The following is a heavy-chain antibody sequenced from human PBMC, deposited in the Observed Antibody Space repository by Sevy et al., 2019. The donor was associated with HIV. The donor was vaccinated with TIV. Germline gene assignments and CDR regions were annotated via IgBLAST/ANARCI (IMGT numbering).Heavy chain of an antibody. J-gene: IGHJ3*02. CDR1: GYRFTNYW. Sequence: GESLKISCKGSGYRFTNYWLGRVRQMPGKGLEWMGMIYPGDSDTRYSPSFQGQVSISADKSISTAYLQLTSLKASDTAMYYCARVIVATTYPVRVHESDIWGQGTMVTVSS. D-gene: IGHD5-12*01. V-gene: IGHV5-51*01. CDR3: ARVIVATTYPVRVHESDI. CDR2: IYPGDSDT.